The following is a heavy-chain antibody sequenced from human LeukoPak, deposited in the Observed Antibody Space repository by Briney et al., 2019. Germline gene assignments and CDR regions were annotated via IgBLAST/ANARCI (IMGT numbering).Heavy chain of an antibody. V-gene: IGHV3-74*01. D-gene: IGHD1-1*01. CDR1: VFTFSSNW. CDR2: ITGDESST. Sequence: GGSLRLSCAASVFTFSSNWMHWVRQAPGKGLVWVSRITGDESSTTYVDSVKGRFTISRDNAKNTLYLQMNSLRADDTAVYYCVTSNNWGTLAPFDYWGQGTLVTVSS. J-gene: IGHJ4*02. CDR3: VTSNNWGTLAPFDY.